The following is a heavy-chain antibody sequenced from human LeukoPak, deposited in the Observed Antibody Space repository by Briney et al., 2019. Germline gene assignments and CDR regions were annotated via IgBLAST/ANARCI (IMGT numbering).Heavy chain of an antibody. V-gene: IGHV1-69*13. CDR3: ARDAPYYHDSSGYYPAMYWFDP. CDR2: IIPIFGTA. Sequence: GASVKVSCKASGDTFSSYAISWVRQAPGQGLEWMGGIIPIFGTAKYAQKFQGRVTITADESTSTAYMELSSLRSEDTAVYYCARDAPYYHDSSGYYPAMYWFDPWGQGTLVTVSS. CDR1: GDTFSSYA. D-gene: IGHD3-22*01. J-gene: IGHJ5*02.